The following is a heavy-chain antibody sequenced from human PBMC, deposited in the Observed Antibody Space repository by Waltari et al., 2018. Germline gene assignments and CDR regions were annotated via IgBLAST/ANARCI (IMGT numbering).Heavy chain of an antibody. J-gene: IGHJ4*02. CDR2: FFSNGSV. V-gene: IGHV4-61*02. Sequence: QVQLQESGPGLVKPSQTLSLTCTVSGGSINRDSLFWSWIRQPAGKGLEWIGRFFSNGSVDYNPSLRSRVTISRDTSRNEFSLKPRSVTAADTAFYYCARDTGYSKSLCDHWGPGTQVIVSS. D-gene: IGHD4-4*01. CDR3: ARDTGYSKSLCDH. CDR1: GGSINRDSLF.